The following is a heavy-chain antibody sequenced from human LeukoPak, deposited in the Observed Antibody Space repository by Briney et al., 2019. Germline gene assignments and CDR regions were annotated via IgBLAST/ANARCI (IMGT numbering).Heavy chain of an antibody. CDR1: GDSINSSISY. CDR2: IYYSGST. V-gene: IGHV4-39*01. CDR3: AEVDSSGYQIDY. D-gene: IGHD3-22*01. J-gene: IGHJ4*02. Sequence: SETLSLTCTVSGDSINSSISYWGWIRQPPGKGLESIGSIYYSGSTYYNPSLMSRVTMSIDTSKNQFSLRLSSVTAADTAVYYCAEVDSSGYQIDYWGQGTLVTVSS.